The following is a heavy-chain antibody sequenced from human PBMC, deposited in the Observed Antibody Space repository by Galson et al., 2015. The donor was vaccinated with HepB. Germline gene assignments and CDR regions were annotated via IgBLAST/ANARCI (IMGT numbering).Heavy chain of an antibody. CDR3: ARLLSTVVTPYGHAFDI. J-gene: IGHJ3*02. CDR1: GGSISSSSYY. D-gene: IGHD4-23*01. CDR2: IYYSGST. Sequence: ETLSLTCTVSGGSISSSSYYWGWIRQPPGKGLEWIGSIYYSGSTYYNPSLKSRVTISVDTSKNQFSLKLSSVTAADTAVYYCARLLSTVVTPYGHAFDIWGQGTMVTVSS. V-gene: IGHV4-39*01.